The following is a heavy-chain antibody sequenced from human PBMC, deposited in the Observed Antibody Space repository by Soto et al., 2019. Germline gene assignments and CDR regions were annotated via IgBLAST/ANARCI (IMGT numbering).Heavy chain of an antibody. CDR2: ISSSGSTI. V-gene: IGHV3-48*03. CDR1: GFTFSSYE. Sequence: GGSLRLACAASGFTFSSYEMNWDRQAPGKGLEWVSYISSSGSTIYYADYVKGRFTISRDNAKNSLYLQMNSPRAEDTAVYYCASENPNYYYYGMDVWGQGTTVTVSS. CDR3: ASENPNYYYYGMDV. J-gene: IGHJ6*02.